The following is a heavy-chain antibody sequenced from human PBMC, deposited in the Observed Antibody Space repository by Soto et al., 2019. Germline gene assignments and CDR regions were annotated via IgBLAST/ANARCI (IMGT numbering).Heavy chain of an antibody. V-gene: IGHV3-30-3*01. CDR1: GFTFSSYT. J-gene: IGHJ4*02. D-gene: IGHD6-19*01. Sequence: QVQLVESGGGVVQPGRSLRLSWAASGFTFSSYTMHWVRQAPGKGLEWVAVISYDGSNKDYADSVKGRFTISRDNSKNTLYLQINSLRLEYTAVYYCARDGTRSSSSFFDCWGQGTLVTVSS. CDR3: ARDGTRSSSSFFDC. CDR2: ISYDGSNK.